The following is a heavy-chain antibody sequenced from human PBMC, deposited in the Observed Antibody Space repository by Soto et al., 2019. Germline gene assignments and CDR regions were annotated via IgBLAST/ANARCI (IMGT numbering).Heavy chain of an antibody. V-gene: IGHV3-30*18. J-gene: IGHJ6*02. CDR2: ISHDETIK. D-gene: IGHD6-19*01. CDR3: AKLTRGGWHHYYYGMDV. Sequence: QLQLVESGGGVVQPGTSLRLSCAASGFIFSSYGMHWVRQAPGKGLEWVAVISHDETIKSYGDSVKGRFTIFRDNSENTLYLPMNSLRGEDPAIYYWAKLTRGGWHHYYYGMDVWGRGTRVSVSS. CDR1: GFIFSSYG.